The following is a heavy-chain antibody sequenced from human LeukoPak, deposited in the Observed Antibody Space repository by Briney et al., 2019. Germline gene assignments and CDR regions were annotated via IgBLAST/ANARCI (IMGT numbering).Heavy chain of an antibody. CDR1: GFTFSSYA. D-gene: IGHD5-12*01. CDR3: GKAPRGPLWLGVDS. CDR2: ISGSGGST. V-gene: IGHV3-23*01. Sequence: GGSLRLSCAASGFTFSSYAMSWVRQAPGKGLEWVSAISGSGGSTYYADSVKGRFTISRDNSKNTLYLQMNSLRAEDTAVYYCGKAPRGPLWLGVDSGGQGTLVTVSS. J-gene: IGHJ4*02.